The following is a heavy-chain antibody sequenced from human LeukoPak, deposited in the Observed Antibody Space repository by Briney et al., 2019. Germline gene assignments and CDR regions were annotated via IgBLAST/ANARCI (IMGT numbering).Heavy chain of an antibody. J-gene: IGHJ4*02. Sequence: GGSLRLSCAASGFTFSSYAMHWVRQAPGKGLEWVAVISYDGSNKYNADSVKSRFTISRDNSKNTLYLQMNSLRAEDTAVYYCARDRPVRQWLAFDYWGQGTLVTVSS. D-gene: IGHD6-19*01. V-gene: IGHV3-30*04. CDR1: GFTFSSYA. CDR2: ISYDGSNK. CDR3: ARDRPVRQWLAFDY.